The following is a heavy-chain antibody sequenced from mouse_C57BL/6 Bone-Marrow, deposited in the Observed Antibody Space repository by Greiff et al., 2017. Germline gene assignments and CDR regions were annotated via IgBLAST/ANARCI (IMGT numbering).Heavy chain of an antibody. CDR3: AKWNLNWDEDY. Sequence: EVKLVESGPGLVKPSQSLSLTCSVTGYSITSGYYWNWIRQFPGNKMEWMGYISYDGSNNYNPSLKNRISITRDTSKNQFFLKLNSVTTEDTATYDCAKWNLNWDEDYWGQGTTLTVSS. CDR1: GYSITSGYY. V-gene: IGHV3-6*01. J-gene: IGHJ2*01. CDR2: ISYDGSN. D-gene: IGHD4-1*01.